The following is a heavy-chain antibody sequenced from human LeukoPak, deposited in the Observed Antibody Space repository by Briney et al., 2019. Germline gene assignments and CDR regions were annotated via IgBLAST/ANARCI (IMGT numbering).Heavy chain of an antibody. J-gene: IGHJ5*02. CDR3: AREGGYSYGSPWFDP. CDR2: IHHNGTR. CDR1: VGSINSGNW. Sequence: SETLSLTCGVSVGSINSGNWWTWVRQSPGKGLEWIGEIHHNGTRNYNPSLKSRVAMSVDTSKSQFSLKLNSVTAADTAVYYCAREGGYSYGSPWFDPWGQGTLVTVSS. V-gene: IGHV4/OR15-8*01. D-gene: IGHD5-18*01.